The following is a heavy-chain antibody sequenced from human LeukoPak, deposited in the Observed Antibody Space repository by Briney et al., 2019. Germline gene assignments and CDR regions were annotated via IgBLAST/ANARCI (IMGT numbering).Heavy chain of an antibody. D-gene: IGHD6-13*01. CDR3: ASLSTLIAAVRGGMDV. Sequence: PSQTLSLTCTVSGGSISSSNYYWGWIRQPPGKGLEWIGSIYYSGSTYYSPSLKSRVTISVDTSKNQFSLKLSSVTAADTAVYYCASLSTLIAAVRGGMDVWGQGTTVTVSS. J-gene: IGHJ6*02. CDR1: GGSISSSNYY. CDR2: IYYSGST. V-gene: IGHV4-39*07.